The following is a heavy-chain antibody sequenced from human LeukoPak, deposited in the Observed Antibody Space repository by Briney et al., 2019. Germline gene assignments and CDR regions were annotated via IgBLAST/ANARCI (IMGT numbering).Heavy chain of an antibody. V-gene: IGHV3-23*01. CDR3: SKGITLVRGFTDFDY. J-gene: IGHJ4*02. CDR2: IIDNGDRT. CDR1: GFTFSRFA. Sequence: GGSLRLSCAASGFTFSRFAMNWVRRAPGKGLEWVATIIDNGDRTYYADSVRGRFTLSRDNSNNTLSLQMNSLRAEDTATYYCSKGITLVRGFTDFDYWGQGTLVTVAS. D-gene: IGHD3-10*01.